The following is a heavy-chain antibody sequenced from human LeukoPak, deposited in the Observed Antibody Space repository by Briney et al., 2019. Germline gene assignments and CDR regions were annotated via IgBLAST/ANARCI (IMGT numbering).Heavy chain of an antibody. V-gene: IGHV4-39*01. D-gene: IGHD6-6*01. Sequence: SETLSLTCSVSGASIDTNNYYWGWIRQTPGKGLEWIGSIYYTGVTYYKPSLKSRVTISVHASKTQFSLRLNSVTAADTGVYYCARHSSRGKDYWGRGTLVTVSS. CDR2: IYYTGVT. CDR3: ARHSSRGKDY. CDR1: GASIDTNNYY. J-gene: IGHJ4*02.